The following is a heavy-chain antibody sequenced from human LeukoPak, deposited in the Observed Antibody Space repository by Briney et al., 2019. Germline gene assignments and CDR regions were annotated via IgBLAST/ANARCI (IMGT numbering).Heavy chain of an antibody. CDR3: AKGNYYDSSGSPA. V-gene: IGHV3-23*01. CDR1: GFTFSSYG. D-gene: IGHD3-22*01. Sequence: GGSLRLSCAASGFTFSSYGMSWVRQAPGKGLEWVSAISGSGGSTYYADSVKGRFTISRDNSKNTLYLQMNSLRAEDTAVYYCAKGNYYDSSGSPAWGQGTLVTVSS. CDR2: ISGSGGST. J-gene: IGHJ4*02.